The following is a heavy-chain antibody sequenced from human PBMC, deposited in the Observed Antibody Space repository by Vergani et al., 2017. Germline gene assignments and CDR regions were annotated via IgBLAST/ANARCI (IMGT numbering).Heavy chain of an antibody. CDR1: GYSFTRYW. V-gene: IGHV5-51*01. Sequence: VQLVQSGAEVKKSGESLKIFCQGSGYSFTRYWIGWVRQIPGKGLEWMGVINPEDSDTRYSPSFQGQVTISADKSIRTAYLQWSSLKASDTAMYYCARQEGYNTLSFDYWGQGTQVTVSS. CDR2: INPEDSDT. CDR3: ARQEGYNTLSFDY. J-gene: IGHJ4*02. D-gene: IGHD5-24*01.